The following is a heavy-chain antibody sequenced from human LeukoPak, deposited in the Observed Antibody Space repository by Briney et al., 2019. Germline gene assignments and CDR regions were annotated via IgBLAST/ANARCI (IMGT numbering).Heavy chain of an antibody. D-gene: IGHD3-10*01. Sequence: SQTLSLTCVISGDSVSSSSAAWNWIRQSPSRGLEWLGRTYYRSEWYNDYAVSLKSRITLNPDTSKNQFSLQLNSVTPEDTAVYYCARDTGSGSYNYFDYWGQETLVTVSS. J-gene: IGHJ4*02. CDR2: TYYRSEWYN. CDR3: ARDTGSGSYNYFDY. V-gene: IGHV6-1*01. CDR1: GDSVSSSSAA.